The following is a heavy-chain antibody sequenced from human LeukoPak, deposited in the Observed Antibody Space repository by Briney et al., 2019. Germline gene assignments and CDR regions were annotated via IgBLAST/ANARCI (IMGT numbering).Heavy chain of an antibody. CDR2: IYHTGST. V-gene: IGHV4-59*01. CDR3: ASSPLIPSGWLGFDF. D-gene: IGHD6-19*01. Sequence: PSETLSLTCSVSGGSITSYYWSWIRQSPGKGLEWIGYIYHTGSTNDNPSLNSRVTVLVDTSKNQFSLKLWSLTAADTAVYYCASSPLIPSGWLGFDFWGQGILVTVS. CDR1: GGSITSYY. J-gene: IGHJ4*02.